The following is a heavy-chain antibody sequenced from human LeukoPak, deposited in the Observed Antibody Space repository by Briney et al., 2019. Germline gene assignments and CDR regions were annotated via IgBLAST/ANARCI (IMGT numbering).Heavy chain of an antibody. CDR3: ARDKGVGATTAGAFDI. V-gene: IGHV3-30-3*01. CDR2: ISYDGSNK. Sequence: PGRSLRLSCAASGFTFSSYAMHWVRQAPGKGLEWVAVISYDGSNKYYADSVKGRFTISRDNSKNTLYLQMNSLRAEDTAVYYCARDKGVGATTAGAFDIWGQGTMVTVSS. J-gene: IGHJ3*02. D-gene: IGHD1-26*01. CDR1: GFTFSSYA.